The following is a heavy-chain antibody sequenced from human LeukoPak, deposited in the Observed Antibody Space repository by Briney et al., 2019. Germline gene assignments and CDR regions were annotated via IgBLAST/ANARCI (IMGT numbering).Heavy chain of an antibody. V-gene: IGHV4-38-2*02. D-gene: IGHD2-2*01. CDR2: FFLKGST. CDR1: GYSITSAYY. J-gene: IGHJ4*02. Sequence: SETLSLTCTVSGYSITSAYYWGWIRQPPGQGLEWIGSFFLKGSTYYNPSLKGRVTISVDTSKNQFSLSLSSVTAADTAVYYCARVARCTSCFDVDYWGQGTLVTVSS. CDR3: ARVARCTSCFDVDY.